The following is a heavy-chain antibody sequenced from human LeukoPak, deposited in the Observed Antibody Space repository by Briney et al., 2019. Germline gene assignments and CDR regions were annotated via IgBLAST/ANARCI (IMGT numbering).Heavy chain of an antibody. Sequence: GESLQISCKGSGYSLTSYWIAWVRQMPGEGLEWMGIIYPDDSDTRYRPSFQGQVTISADKSLSTAYLQWSSLRASDTAMYYCARREDNGDFDYWGQGTLVTVSS. CDR1: GYSLTSYW. D-gene: IGHD1-1*01. J-gene: IGHJ4*02. CDR3: ARREDNGDFDY. CDR2: IYPDDSDT. V-gene: IGHV5-51*01.